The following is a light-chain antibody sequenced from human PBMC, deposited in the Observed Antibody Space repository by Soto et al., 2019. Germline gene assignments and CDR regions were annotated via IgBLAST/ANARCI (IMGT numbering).Light chain of an antibody. Sequence: EIVLPQSPATLSLSPGERASLSCRASQSVTTYLAWYQQKPGQAPRLLIYDSSNRATGIPPRFSGSGSGTDFTLTISRLEPEDFAVYYCQQYGSSPTTFGQGTKVDIK. CDR3: QQYGSSPTT. CDR2: DSS. CDR1: QSVTTY. V-gene: IGKV3-20*01. J-gene: IGKJ1*01.